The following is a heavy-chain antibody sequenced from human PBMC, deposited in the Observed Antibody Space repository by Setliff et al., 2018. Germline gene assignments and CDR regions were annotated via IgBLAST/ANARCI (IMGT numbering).Heavy chain of an antibody. V-gene: IGHV1-46*01. CDR3: ARDTRDKYDSSGYYLSLDS. D-gene: IGHD3-22*01. CDR1: GYSFTSYY. CDR2: INTGGGSA. J-gene: IGHJ4*02. Sequence: ASVKVSCKASGYSFTSYYMYWVRQAPGQGLEWMGTINTGGGSASIVDQFQGRVTMTRDTSTSTVYMELSTLRSEDTAVYYCARDTRDKYDSSGYYLSLDSWGQGSLVTVSS.